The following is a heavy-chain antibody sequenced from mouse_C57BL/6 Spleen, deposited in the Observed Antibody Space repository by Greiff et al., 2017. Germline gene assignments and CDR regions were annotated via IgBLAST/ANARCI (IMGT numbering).Heavy chain of an antibody. CDR3: ARLGITTFAY. CDR1: GYTFTSYW. Sequence: QVQLQQPGAELVKPGASVKLSCKASGYTFTSYWMHWVKQRPGQGLEWIGMIHPNSGSTNYNEKFKSKATLTVDKSSSTAYMQLSSLTSEDSAVYDCARLGITTFAYWGQGTLVTVSA. CDR2: IHPNSGST. J-gene: IGHJ3*01. V-gene: IGHV1-64*01. D-gene: IGHD1-1*01.